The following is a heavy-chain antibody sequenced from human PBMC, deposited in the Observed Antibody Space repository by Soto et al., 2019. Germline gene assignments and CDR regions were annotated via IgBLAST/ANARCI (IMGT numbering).Heavy chain of an antibody. V-gene: IGHV1-69*02. CDR2: INPILSMS. Sequence: QVQLVQSGAEVKKPGSSVRVSCKASGDTFTFYSINWVRQAPGLGLEWMGSINPILSMSNYAQRFQGRVTMAANKSTSTAYMELSSVRSEDTAMYYCASSYGSGYRAFDYWGQGALVTVSS. CDR3: ASSYGSGYRAFDY. D-gene: IGHD3-10*01. J-gene: IGHJ4*02. CDR1: GDTFTFYS.